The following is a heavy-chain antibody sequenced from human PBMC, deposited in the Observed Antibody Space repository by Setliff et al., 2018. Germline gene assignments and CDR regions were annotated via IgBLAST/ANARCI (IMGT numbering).Heavy chain of an antibody. CDR3: AKFGPLDLTGDWAFDN. Sequence: ASVKVSCKASGYTFTSFGISWVREAPGQGLEWMGWISASNGKTNYAQKFQGRVTMTTDTSTSTAYMDLRSLRSDETAVYYCAKFGPLDLTGDWAFDNWGQGTLVTVSS. V-gene: IGHV1-18*01. J-gene: IGHJ4*02. CDR2: ISASNGKT. D-gene: IGHD7-27*01. CDR1: GYTFTSFG.